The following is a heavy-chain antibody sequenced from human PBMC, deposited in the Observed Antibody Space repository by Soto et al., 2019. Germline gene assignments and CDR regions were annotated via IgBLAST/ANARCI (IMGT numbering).Heavy chain of an antibody. CDR1: GGTLSSYA. CDR3: ATTPPVIVALPAAIWFDP. CDR2: LIPIFGTA. V-gene: IGHV1-69*01. J-gene: IGHJ5*02. D-gene: IGHD2-2*01. Sequence: SVKVSCRASGGTLSSYAISWVRQAPVQGLEWMGGLIPIFGTANYAQKFQGRVTLTADESTSTAYMELSILRSEDTAVYYCATTPPVIVALPAAIWFDPWGQGTLVTVSS.